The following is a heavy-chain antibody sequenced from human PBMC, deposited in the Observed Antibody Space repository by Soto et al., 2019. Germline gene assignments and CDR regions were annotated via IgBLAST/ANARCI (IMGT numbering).Heavy chain of an antibody. CDR2: INAGNGNT. J-gene: IGHJ4*02. CDR3: ARGSVLTYFDY. Sequence: QVQLVQSGAEVKKPGASVKVSCKASGYTFTSYAMHWVRQAPGQRLEWMGWINAGNGNTKYSQKFQGRVTITRDTAGSTAYMELSSLRSEDTAVYYCARGSVLTYFDYWGQGTLVTVSS. CDR1: GYTFTSYA. D-gene: IGHD2-8*01. V-gene: IGHV1-3*01.